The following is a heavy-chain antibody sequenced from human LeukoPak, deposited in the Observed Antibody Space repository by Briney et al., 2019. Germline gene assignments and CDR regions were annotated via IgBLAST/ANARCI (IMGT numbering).Heavy chain of an antibody. CDR3: ARGYCSGGSCYWSRYYYMDV. V-gene: IGHV4-34*01. CDR1: GGSFSGYY. CDR2: ISHSGST. J-gene: IGHJ6*03. D-gene: IGHD2-15*01. Sequence: SETLSLTCAVYGGSFSGYYWSWIRQPPGKGLEWIGEISHSGSTNYNPSLKSRVTISVDTSKNQFSLKLSSVTAADTAVYYCARGYCSGGSCYWSRYYYMDVWGKGTTVTVSS.